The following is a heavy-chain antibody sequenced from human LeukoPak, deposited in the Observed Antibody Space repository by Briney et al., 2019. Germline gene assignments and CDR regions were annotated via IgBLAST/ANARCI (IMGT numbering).Heavy chain of an antibody. CDR3: ASYLYWWSDLGY. Sequence: GGSLRLSCTASGFTFSSYTMNWVRQAPGKGLEWVSAIHNGGGTTSYADSVKGRFTISRDNSKNTLFLQMNSVRVEDTAVYYCASYLYWWSDLGYWGQGTLVTVSS. CDR1: GFTFSSYT. CDR2: IHNGGGTT. J-gene: IGHJ4*02. D-gene: IGHD2-8*02. V-gene: IGHV3-23*01.